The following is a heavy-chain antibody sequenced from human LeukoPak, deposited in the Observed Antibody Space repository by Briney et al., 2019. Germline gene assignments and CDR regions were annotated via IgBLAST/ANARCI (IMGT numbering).Heavy chain of an antibody. CDR1: GGSISSSSYY. D-gene: IGHD3-22*01. J-gene: IGHJ4*02. Sequence: PSETLSLTCTVSGGSISSSSYYWGWIRLPPGKGLECIGSIYYSGSTYYNPSLEGRVTISVDTSKNYISLKLSSVTAADTAVYYCARGGGDSSVIDYWGQGTLVTVSS. CDR3: ARGGGDSSVIDY. V-gene: IGHV4-39*02. CDR2: IYYSGST.